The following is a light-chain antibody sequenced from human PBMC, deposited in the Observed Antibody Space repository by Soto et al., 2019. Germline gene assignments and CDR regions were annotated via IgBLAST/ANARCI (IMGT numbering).Light chain of an antibody. V-gene: IGKV3-20*01. Sequence: EVVLTQSPGTLSMSQGERVTLSCRASQSLSSNYLAWYQQKPGQAPRLLIYDISSRATGIPDRFSGSGSGPDFTLTISTLAPEDSAVYYCQHYGSSVWTFGQGTKVEI. J-gene: IGKJ1*01. CDR1: QSLSSNY. CDR3: QHYGSSVWT. CDR2: DIS.